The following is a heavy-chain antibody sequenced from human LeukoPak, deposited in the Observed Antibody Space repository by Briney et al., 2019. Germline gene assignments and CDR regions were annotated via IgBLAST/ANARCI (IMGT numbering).Heavy chain of an antibody. CDR2: INPSGGST. CDR3: ARDPSYSSGWYDY. CDR1: GYTFTIYY. V-gene: IGHV1-46*01. J-gene: IGHJ4*02. Sequence: GASVKVSCRASGYTFTIYYIHWVRQAPGQGLEWMGVINPSGGSTSYAQKFQGRVTMTRDTSTRTVHMELSSLTSEDTAVYYCARDPSYSSGWYDYWGQGTLVTVSS. D-gene: IGHD6-19*01.